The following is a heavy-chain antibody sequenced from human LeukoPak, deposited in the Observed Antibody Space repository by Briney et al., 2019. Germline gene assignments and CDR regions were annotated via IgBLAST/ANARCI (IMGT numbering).Heavy chain of an antibody. CDR3: ARERYDAFDI. CDR1: GFTFSPYW. D-gene: IGHD4-17*01. CDR2: IKQDGSEK. J-gene: IGHJ3*02. V-gene: IGHV3-7*04. Sequence: GGSLRLSCAASGFTFSPYWMNWVRQAPGKGLEWVANIKQDGSEKYYVDSVKGRFTISRDNAKNSLYLQMNSLRAEDTAVYYCARERYDAFDIWGQGTMVTVSS.